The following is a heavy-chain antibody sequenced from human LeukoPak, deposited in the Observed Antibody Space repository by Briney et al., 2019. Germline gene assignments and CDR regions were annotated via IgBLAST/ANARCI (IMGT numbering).Heavy chain of an antibody. V-gene: IGHV3-30-3*01. D-gene: IGHD3-9*01. J-gene: IGHJ4*02. Sequence: GGSLRLSCAASGFTFSSYAMPWVRQAPGKGLEWVAVISYDGSNKYYADSVKGRFTISRDNSKNTLYLQMNSLRAEDTAVYYCARDRALRYFDWLLDIWGQGTLVTVSS. CDR2: ISYDGSNK. CDR1: GFTFSSYA. CDR3: ARDRALRYFDWLLDI.